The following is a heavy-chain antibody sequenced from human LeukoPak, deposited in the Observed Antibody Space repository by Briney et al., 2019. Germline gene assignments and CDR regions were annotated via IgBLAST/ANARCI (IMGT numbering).Heavy chain of an antibody. CDR1: GFTFSSYW. CDR2: ITWDGDST. J-gene: IGHJ4*02. CDR3: AKGTSSWHEFDS. D-gene: IGHD6-13*01. V-gene: IGHV3-43D*03. Sequence: PGGPLRLSCAASGFTFSSYWMHWVRQAPGKGLEWVSLITWDGDSTYYADSVKGRFTISRDNSKNYLYLQMNSLRAEDTALYYCAKGTSSWHEFDSWGQGTLVTVSS.